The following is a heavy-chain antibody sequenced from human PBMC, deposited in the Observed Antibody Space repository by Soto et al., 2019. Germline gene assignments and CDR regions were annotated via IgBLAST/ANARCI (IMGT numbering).Heavy chain of an antibody. J-gene: IGHJ6*03. CDR1: GFTFSSYA. Sequence: EVQLLESGGGLVQPGGSLRVSCAASGFTFSSYAMSWVRQAPGKGLEWVSGISGSGGSTYYADSVKGRFTISRDNSKNTLYLQMNSLRAEDTAVYYCAKVVIAVVPWYYYYMDVWGKGTTVTVSS. D-gene: IGHD2-2*01. V-gene: IGHV3-23*01. CDR2: ISGSGGST. CDR3: AKVVIAVVPWYYYYMDV.